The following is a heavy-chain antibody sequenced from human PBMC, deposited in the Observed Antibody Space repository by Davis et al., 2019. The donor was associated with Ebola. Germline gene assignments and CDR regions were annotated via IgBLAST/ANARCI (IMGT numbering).Heavy chain of an antibody. V-gene: IGHV3-30*04. CDR3: VRAVFHEVLDL. J-gene: IGHJ5*02. D-gene: IGHD3-3*01. CDR2: ELRSLRKT. Sequence: PGGSLRLSCPASGSTFRNHAMTWARPAPGRGLGWEAVELRSLRKTFNADSVKGRFTISRDNSENTLYLQMNSLTTADTAVYYCVRAVFHEVLDLWGQGTPVTVSS. CDR1: GSTFRNHA.